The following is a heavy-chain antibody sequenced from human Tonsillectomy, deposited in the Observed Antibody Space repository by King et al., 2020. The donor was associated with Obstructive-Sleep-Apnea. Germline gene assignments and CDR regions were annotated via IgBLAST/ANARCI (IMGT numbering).Heavy chain of an antibody. J-gene: IGHJ4*02. CDR1: GGTFSSYV. CDR2: IIPVYRTA. Sequence: QLVQSGAEIKRPGSSVKVSCKASGGTFSSYVITWVRQAPGQGLEWMGGIIPVYRTANYAQKFQGGATITADESTRTAYMELSSLRSEDTALYYCASSSDPYSYGTKFDYWGQGTLVTVSS. D-gene: IGHD5-18*01. V-gene: IGHV1-69*01. CDR3: ASSSDPYSYGTKFDY.